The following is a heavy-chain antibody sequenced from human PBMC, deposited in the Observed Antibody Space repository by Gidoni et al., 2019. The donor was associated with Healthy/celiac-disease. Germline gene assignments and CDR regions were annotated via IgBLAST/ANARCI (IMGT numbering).Heavy chain of an antibody. V-gene: IGHV5-51*03. D-gene: IGHD3-3*01. Sequence: EVQLVQSGAEVNKPGESLKISCKGSGYSFTSYWIGWVRQMPGKGLEWMGIIYPGDSDTRYSPSFQGQVTISADKSISTAYLQWSSLKASDTAMYYCARRTYYDFWSGYSNWFDPWGQGTLVTVSS. J-gene: IGHJ5*02. CDR3: ARRTYYDFWSGYSNWFDP. CDR1: GYSFTSYW. CDR2: IYPGDSDT.